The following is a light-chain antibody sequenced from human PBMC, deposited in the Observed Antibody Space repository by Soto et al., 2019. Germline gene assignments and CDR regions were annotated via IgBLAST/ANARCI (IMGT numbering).Light chain of an antibody. J-gene: IGKJ1*01. CDR3: QQYSSFWT. Sequence: DIQMTQSPSTLSASVGDRVTITCRASQTISSSLAWYQQKPGKAPNLLIYKASSLESGVPSRFSGSGSGTEFTLTISSVQPDEFATYYCQQYSSFWTFGQGTKVEIK. V-gene: IGKV1-5*03. CDR2: KAS. CDR1: QTISSS.